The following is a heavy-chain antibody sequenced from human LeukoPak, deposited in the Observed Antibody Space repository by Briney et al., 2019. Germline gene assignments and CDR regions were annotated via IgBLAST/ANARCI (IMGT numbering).Heavy chain of an antibody. D-gene: IGHD6-13*01. CDR1: GYTFTSYD. V-gene: IGHV1-8*01. Sequence: ASVKVSCKASGYTFTSYDINWVRQATGQGLEWMGWMNPNSGNTGCAQKFQGRVTMTRNTSISTAYMEPSSLRSEDTAVYYCARPPAAAGTNWFDPWGQGTLVTVSS. CDR2: MNPNSGNT. CDR3: ARPPAAAGTNWFDP. J-gene: IGHJ5*02.